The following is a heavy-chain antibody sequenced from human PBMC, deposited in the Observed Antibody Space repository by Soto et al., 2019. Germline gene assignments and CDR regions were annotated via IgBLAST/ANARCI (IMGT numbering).Heavy chain of an antibody. Sequence: EVQLVESGGGLVQPGGSLRLSCAASGFTFSSYAMLWVRQAPGKGLESVSAITSIGGNTDYAGSVKGRFTISRDNSKNTLYLQMGSLRAEAMAVCYCARRIPFGYGMDVWGQGTTVTVSS. CDR1: GFTFSSYA. D-gene: IGHD2-21*01. J-gene: IGHJ6*02. V-gene: IGHV3-64*07. CDR2: ITSIGGNT. CDR3: ARRIPFGYGMDV.